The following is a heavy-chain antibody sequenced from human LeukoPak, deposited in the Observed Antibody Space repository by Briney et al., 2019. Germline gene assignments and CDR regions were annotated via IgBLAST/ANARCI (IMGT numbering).Heavy chain of an antibody. Sequence: SETLSLTCTVSGGSISNYFWSWFRQPAGKGLEWIGRIYTSGSTNYNPSLKSRVTISVDTSKNQLSLKLSSVTAADTAVYYCARYDILTGYWYPGYMDVWGKGTTVTISS. V-gene: IGHV4-59*10. CDR1: GGSISNYF. D-gene: IGHD3-9*01. CDR3: ARYDILTGYWYPGYMDV. J-gene: IGHJ6*03. CDR2: IYTSGST.